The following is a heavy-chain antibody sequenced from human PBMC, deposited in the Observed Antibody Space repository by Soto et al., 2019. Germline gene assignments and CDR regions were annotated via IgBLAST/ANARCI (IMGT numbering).Heavy chain of an antibody. CDR2: INAGNGNT. CDR1: GYTFTSYA. CDR3: AKDHSYVYNYYSGTAV. D-gene: IGHD5-18*01. J-gene: IGHJ6*01. Sequence: ASVKVSCKASGYTFTSYAIYWVRQAAGQRLEWMGWINAGNGNTKYSQKFQGRVTITRDTSASTAYMELSSLRSEDTAVYDCAKDHSYVYNYYSGTAVWGHRTTVPVS. V-gene: IGHV1-3*01.